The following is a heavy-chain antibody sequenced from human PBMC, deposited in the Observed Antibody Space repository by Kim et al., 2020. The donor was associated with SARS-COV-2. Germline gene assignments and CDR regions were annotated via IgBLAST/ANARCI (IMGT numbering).Heavy chain of an antibody. CDR3: ARHLSHSETVNTLGL. Sequence: NPALESRVTISLDTSRNQFSLKLRSVTAADTAIYYCARHLSHSETVNTLGLWGQGTLVTVSS. V-gene: IGHV4-59*08. D-gene: IGHD2-2*02. J-gene: IGHJ4*02.